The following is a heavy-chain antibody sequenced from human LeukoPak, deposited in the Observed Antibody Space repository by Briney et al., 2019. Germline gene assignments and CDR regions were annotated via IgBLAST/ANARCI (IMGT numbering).Heavy chain of an antibody. V-gene: IGHV3-48*01. CDR2: ISSSSSTI. Sequence: GGSLRLSCAASGFTFSSYSMNWVRQAPGKGLEWVSYISSSSSTIYYADSVKGRFTISRDNAKNSLYLQMNSLRAEDTAVYYCARSHKQQLVDFDYWGQGTPVTVSS. CDR1: GFTFSSYS. J-gene: IGHJ4*02. CDR3: ARSHKQQLVDFDY. D-gene: IGHD6-13*01.